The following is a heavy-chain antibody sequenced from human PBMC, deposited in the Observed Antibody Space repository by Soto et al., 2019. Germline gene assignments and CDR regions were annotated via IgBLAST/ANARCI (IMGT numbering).Heavy chain of an antibody. Sequence: EVQLVESGGGLVKPGGSLRLSCAASGFTFSSYSMNWVRQAPGKGLEWVSSISSSSSYIYYADSVKGRFTISRDNAKNSLYLQVSGLRAEEASVYYCAREGIAAALDFWGQGTLVTVSS. V-gene: IGHV3-21*01. D-gene: IGHD6-13*01. CDR1: GFTFSSYS. CDR3: AREGIAAALDF. CDR2: ISSSSSYI. J-gene: IGHJ4*02.